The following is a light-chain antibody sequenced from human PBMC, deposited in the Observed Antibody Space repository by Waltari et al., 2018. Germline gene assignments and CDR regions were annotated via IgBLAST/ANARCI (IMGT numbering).Light chain of an antibody. CDR3: QSYDNSLNAVI. Sequence: QSVLTQPPPVSGAPGQRVTIPCTGSFPHIGTSYDVHWYRQVPGTAPKLLIYGNNNRPSGVPDRVSGSKSGTSASLAITGLQAEDEADYFCQSYDNSLNAVIFGGGTKLTVL. CDR2: GNN. V-gene: IGLV1-40*01. J-gene: IGLJ2*01. CDR1: FPHIGTSYD.